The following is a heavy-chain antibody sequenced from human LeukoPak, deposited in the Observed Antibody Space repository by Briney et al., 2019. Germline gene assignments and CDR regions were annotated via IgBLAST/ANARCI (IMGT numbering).Heavy chain of an antibody. D-gene: IGHD3-10*01. CDR1: GNSISSGDNY. Sequence: PSETLSLTCTVSGNSISSGDNYWSWIRQPAGKGLEWIGHIYTSGTSNYNPSLRSRVTISADTSKNQFSLKLTSVTAADTAVYYCTKGRGIWGQGTLVTVSS. CDR3: TKGRGI. J-gene: IGHJ4*02. V-gene: IGHV4-61*09. CDR2: IYTSGTS.